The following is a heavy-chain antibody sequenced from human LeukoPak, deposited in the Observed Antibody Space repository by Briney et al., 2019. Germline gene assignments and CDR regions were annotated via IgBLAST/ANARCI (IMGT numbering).Heavy chain of an antibody. CDR1: GFTFSSYG. D-gene: IGHD3-10*01. V-gene: IGHV3-53*01. J-gene: IGHJ6*03. CDR3: ARGARLTMVRGVIRYYYMDV. Sequence: GGTLRLSCAASGFTFSSYGMSWVRQAPGKGLEWVSVIYSGGSTFYADSVKDRFTISRDNSKNTLYLQMNNLRADDSAVYYCARGARLTMVRGVIRYYYMDVWGRGTTVTISS. CDR2: IYSGGST.